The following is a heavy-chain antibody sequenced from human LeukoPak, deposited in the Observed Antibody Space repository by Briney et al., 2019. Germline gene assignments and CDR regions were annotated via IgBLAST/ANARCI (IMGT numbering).Heavy chain of an antibody. CDR3: ARVPRSYYYYYYMDV. Sequence: PSETLSLTCTVSRGAITSGGYSWNWIRQPPGEGLEWLGYIYYSGSSNYNPSLKSRVTMSADTSKSQFSLKLSSVTAADTAVYYCARVPRSYYYYYYMDVWGKGTTVTVSS. CDR2: IYYSGSS. V-gene: IGHV4-61*08. J-gene: IGHJ6*03. CDR1: RGAITSGGYS.